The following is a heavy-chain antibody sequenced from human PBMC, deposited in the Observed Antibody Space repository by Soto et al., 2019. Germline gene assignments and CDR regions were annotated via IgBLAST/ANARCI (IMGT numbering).Heavy chain of an antibody. J-gene: IGHJ6*02. CDR1: GGSFSGYY. CDR2: INHSGST. Sequence: QVQLQQWGAGLLKPSETLSLTCAVYGGSFSGYYWSWIRQPPGKGLEWIGEINHSGSTNYNPSLKSRVTISVDTSKNQCSLKLSSVTAADTAVYYCARVRAAGTYYYYGMDVWGQGTTVTVSS. CDR3: ARVRAAGTYYYYGMDV. V-gene: IGHV4-34*01. D-gene: IGHD6-13*01.